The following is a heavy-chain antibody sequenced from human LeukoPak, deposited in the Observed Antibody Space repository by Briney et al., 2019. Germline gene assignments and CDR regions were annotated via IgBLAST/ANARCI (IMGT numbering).Heavy chain of an antibody. CDR1: GYSFTSYW. J-gene: IGHJ3*02. D-gene: IGHD4-23*01. Sequence: GESLKISCKGSGYSFTSYWIGWVRQMPGKGLEWMGIIYPGDSDTRYSPSFQGQVTISADKSISTAYLQWSSLKASDTAMYYCARHETTVVDAFDIWGQGTMVTVSS. CDR2: IYPGDSDT. CDR3: ARHETTVVDAFDI. V-gene: IGHV5-51*01.